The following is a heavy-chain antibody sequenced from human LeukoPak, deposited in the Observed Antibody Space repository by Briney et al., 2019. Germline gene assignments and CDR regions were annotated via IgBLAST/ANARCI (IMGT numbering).Heavy chain of an antibody. CDR2: ISGSGGHT. CDR1: GFTFSSYA. CDR3: AKPIYYTSGTYSPGDF. V-gene: IGHV3-23*01. D-gene: IGHD3-10*01. Sequence: GGSLRLSCAVSGFTFSSYAMTWVRQAPGKALEWVSDISGSGGHTYYADSVRGRFTISRDNSKNTLYLQMNSLRAEDTAMYYCAKPIYYTSGTYSPGDFWGQGTLVTVSS. J-gene: IGHJ4*02.